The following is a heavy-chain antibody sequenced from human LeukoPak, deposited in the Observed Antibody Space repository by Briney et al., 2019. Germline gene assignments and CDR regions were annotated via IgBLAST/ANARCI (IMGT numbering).Heavy chain of an antibody. Sequence: GGSLRLSCAASGFTFNTYAMHWVRQAPGKGLEWVAVIWYDGTNKYYADSVKGRFTISRDNSKNTLYLQMNSLRAEDTAMYYCAREDRAWGVFDSWGQGTLVTVSS. J-gene: IGHJ4*02. D-gene: IGHD5-18*01. V-gene: IGHV3-33*01. CDR2: IWYDGTNK. CDR1: GFTFNTYA. CDR3: AREDRAWGVFDS.